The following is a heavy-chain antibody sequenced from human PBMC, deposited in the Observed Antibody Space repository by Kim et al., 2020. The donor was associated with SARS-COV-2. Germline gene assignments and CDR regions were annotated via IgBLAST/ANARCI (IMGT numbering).Heavy chain of an antibody. CDR1: GGSISSYY. CDR3: ARGSTVTTYYYYGMDV. CDR2: IYTSGST. V-gene: IGHV4-4*07. D-gene: IGHD4-17*01. Sequence: SETLSLTCTVSGGSISSYYWSWIRQPAGKGLEWIGRIYTSGSTNYNPSLKSRVTMSVDTSKNQFSLKLSSVTAADTAVYYCARGSTVTTYYYYGMDVWGQGTTVTVSS. J-gene: IGHJ6*02.